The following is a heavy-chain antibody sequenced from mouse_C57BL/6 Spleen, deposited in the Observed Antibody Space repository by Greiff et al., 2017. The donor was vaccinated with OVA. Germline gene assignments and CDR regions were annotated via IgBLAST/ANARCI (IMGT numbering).Heavy chain of an antibody. CDR2: ISGGGGNT. D-gene: IGHD2-4*01. CDR3: ARQGYDYAGDFDY. V-gene: IGHV5-9*01. CDR1: GFTFSSYT. Sequence: EVMLVESGGGLVKPGGSLKLSCAASGFTFSSYTMSWVRQTPEKRLEWVATISGGGGNTYYPDSVKGRFTISRDNAKNTLYLQMSSLRSEDTALYYCARQGYDYAGDFDYWGQGTTLTVSS. J-gene: IGHJ2*01.